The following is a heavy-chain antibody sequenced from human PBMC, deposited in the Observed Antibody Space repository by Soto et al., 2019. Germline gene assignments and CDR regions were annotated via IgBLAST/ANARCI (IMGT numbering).Heavy chain of an antibody. J-gene: IGHJ4*02. D-gene: IGHD5-18*01. Sequence: EVHLVGSGGGLVQPGGSLRLSCGGSGFTFSNYWMHWVRQVPGKGPVWVSRVNPAGTASSYADFVKGRFTVSRDNAKNTLYLEMNSLSADDTAVYYCATGGYSYGWGYWGQGTLVTVSS. CDR3: ATGGYSYGWGY. V-gene: IGHV3-74*01. CDR2: VNPAGTAS. CDR1: GFTFSNYW.